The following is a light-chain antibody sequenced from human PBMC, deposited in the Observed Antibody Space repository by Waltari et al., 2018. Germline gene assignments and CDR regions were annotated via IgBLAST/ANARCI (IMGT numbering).Light chain of an antibody. CDR3: SSYTTSGTWV. Sequence: QSALTQPASVSGSPGQSITISCTGTSSHVGAYIHVSWYQQRPGKAPKLIIHNVSNRPSGVSNRFSGSKSANTASLTISGLQAEDEADYYCSSYTTSGTWVFGGGTKVTVL. CDR1: SSHVGAYIH. J-gene: IGLJ3*02. V-gene: IGLV2-14*03. CDR2: NVS.